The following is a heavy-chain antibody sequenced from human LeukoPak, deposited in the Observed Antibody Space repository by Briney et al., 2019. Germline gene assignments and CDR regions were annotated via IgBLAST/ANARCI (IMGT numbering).Heavy chain of an antibody. CDR1: GFTFSDYY. CDR3: ARGLLWFGLYGMDV. CDR2: INHSGST. J-gene: IGHJ6*02. V-gene: IGHV4-34*01. D-gene: IGHD3-10*01. Sequence: GSLRLSCAASGFTFSDYYMSWIRQAPGKGPEWIGEINHSGSTNYNPSLRSRVTISVDTSKNQFSLKLSSVTAADTAVYYCARGLLWFGLYGMDVWGQGTTVTVSS.